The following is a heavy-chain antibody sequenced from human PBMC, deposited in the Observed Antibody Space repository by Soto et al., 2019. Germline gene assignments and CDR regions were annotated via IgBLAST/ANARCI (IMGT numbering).Heavy chain of an antibody. CDR1: GFTFSSYS. D-gene: IGHD2-15*01. CDR2: ISSSSSTI. Sequence: GGSLRLSCAASGFTFSSYSMNRVRQAPGKGLEWVSYISSSSSTIYYADSVKGRFTISRDNAKNSLYLQMNSLRDEDTAVYYCARDLRFCSGGSCYTDPWGQGTLVTVSS. J-gene: IGHJ5*02. V-gene: IGHV3-48*02. CDR3: ARDLRFCSGGSCYTDP.